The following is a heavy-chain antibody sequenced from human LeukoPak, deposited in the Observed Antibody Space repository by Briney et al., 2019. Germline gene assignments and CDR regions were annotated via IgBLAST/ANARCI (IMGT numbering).Heavy chain of an antibody. V-gene: IGHV1-2*02. CDR2: INPNSGGT. Sequence: GASVKVSCKASGYTFTGYYMHWVRQAPGQGLEWMGWINPNSGGTNYAQEFQGRVTMTRDTSISTAYMELSRLRSDDTAVYYCARACCSSTSCNFDYWGQGTLVTVSS. CDR1: GYTFTGYY. CDR3: ARACCSSTSCNFDY. D-gene: IGHD2-2*01. J-gene: IGHJ4*02.